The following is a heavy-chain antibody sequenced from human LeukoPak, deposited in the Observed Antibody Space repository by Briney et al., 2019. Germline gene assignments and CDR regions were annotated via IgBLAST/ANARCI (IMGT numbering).Heavy chain of an antibody. J-gene: IGHJ4*02. D-gene: IGHD3-10*01. CDR1: RFTFNNYG. V-gene: IGHV3-30*02. CDR3: AKDEGRSDRYGSGSYPPY. Sequence: GGSLRLSCAASRFTFNNYGMHWVRQDPGKGLEWVAFIRYDGSNKYYADSVKGRFTISRDNSKNTLYLQMNSLRAEDTAVYYCAKDEGRSDRYGSGSYPPYWGQGTLVTVSS. CDR2: IRYDGSNK.